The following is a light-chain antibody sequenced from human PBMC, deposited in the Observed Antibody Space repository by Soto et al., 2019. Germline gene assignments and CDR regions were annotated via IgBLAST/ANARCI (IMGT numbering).Light chain of an antibody. Sequence: QSALTQPASVSGSPGQSITLSCTGTSSDVDAYNYVSWYQQHPGKAPKLIIYEVSDRPSGVSNRFSGSKSGNTASLTISGLQAEDEADYYCGAYASSSTLVFGGGPKLTVL. CDR3: GAYASSSTLV. CDR1: SSDVDAYNY. J-gene: IGLJ3*02. V-gene: IGLV2-14*01. CDR2: EVS.